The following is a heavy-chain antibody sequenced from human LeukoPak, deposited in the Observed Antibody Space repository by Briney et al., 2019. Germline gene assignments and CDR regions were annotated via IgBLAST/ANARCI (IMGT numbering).Heavy chain of an antibody. CDR3: ARRRYCTDTSCYAGVDGFDI. V-gene: IGHV5-51*01. J-gene: IGHJ3*02. CDR1: GYSFTNYW. D-gene: IGHD2-2*01. CDR2: IYPGDSDT. Sequence: GSSLKISCKASGYSFTNYWVGWVRQMPGKGLEWMGIIYPGDSDTRYRPSFQGQVTISADKSISTAYLQWSSLKASDTAMYYCARRRYCTDTSCYAGVDGFDIWGQGTVVTVSS.